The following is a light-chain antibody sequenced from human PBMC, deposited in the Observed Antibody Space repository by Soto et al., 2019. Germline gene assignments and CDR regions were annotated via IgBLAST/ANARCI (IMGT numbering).Light chain of an antibody. J-gene: IGKJ1*01. V-gene: IGKV3-15*01. CDR3: QQYNEWPPWT. CDR2: GAS. CDR1: QSVSSN. Sequence: EIVLTQSPATLSLSPGERATLSCRASQSVSSNLAWYQQKPGQAPRLLIYGASTRATGIPARFSGSGSGTEFTLTISSLQSEDFAVYYCQQYNEWPPWTFGQGTKVDIK.